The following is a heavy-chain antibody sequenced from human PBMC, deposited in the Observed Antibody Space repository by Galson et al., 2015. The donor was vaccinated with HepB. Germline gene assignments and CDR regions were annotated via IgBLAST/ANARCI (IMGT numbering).Heavy chain of an antibody. V-gene: IGHV1-58*01. CDR2: IVVGSGNT. D-gene: IGHD1-26*01. CDR1: GFTFTSSA. Sequence: SVKVSCTASGFTFTSSAVQWVRQARGQRLEWIGWIVVGSGNTNYAQKFQERVTITRDMSTSTAYMELSSLRSEDTAVYYCAADSGSRYYYYGMDVWGQGTTVTVSS. J-gene: IGHJ6*02. CDR3: AADSGSRYYYYGMDV.